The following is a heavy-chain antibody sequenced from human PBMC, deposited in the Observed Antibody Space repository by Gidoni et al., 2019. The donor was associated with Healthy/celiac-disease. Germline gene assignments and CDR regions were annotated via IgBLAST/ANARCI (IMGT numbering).Heavy chain of an antibody. CDR2: IKSKTDGGTT. Sequence: EVQLVESGGGLVKPGGSLRLSCPASGFPFSNAWMSWVRQAPGKGLEWVGRIKSKTDGGTTDYAAPVKGRFTISRDDSKNTLYLQMNSLKTEDTAVYYCTTDRPGEGYYGMDVWGQGTTVTVSS. J-gene: IGHJ6*02. CDR1: GFPFSNAW. CDR3: TTDRPGEGYYGMDV. V-gene: IGHV3-15*01. D-gene: IGHD7-27*01.